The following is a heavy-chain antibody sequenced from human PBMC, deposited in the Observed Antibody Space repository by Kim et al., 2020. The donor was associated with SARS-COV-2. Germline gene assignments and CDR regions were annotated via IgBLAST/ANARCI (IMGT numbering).Heavy chain of an antibody. V-gene: IGHV3-23*01. Sequence: GGSLRLSCAASGFTFSSYAMSWVRQAPGKGLEWVSAISGRGGSTYYADSVKGRFTISRDNSKNTLYLQMNSLRAEDTAVYYCAKDETQYYYDSSGYPFDYWGQGTLVTVSS. CDR3: AKDETQYYYDSSGYPFDY. CDR2: ISGRGGST. D-gene: IGHD3-22*01. J-gene: IGHJ4*02. CDR1: GFTFSSYA.